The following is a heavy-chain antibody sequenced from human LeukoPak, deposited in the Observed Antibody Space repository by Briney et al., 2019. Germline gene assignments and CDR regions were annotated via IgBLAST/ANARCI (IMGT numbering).Heavy chain of an antibody. CDR3: ARGAPGFDSTGTPEYFQH. CDR1: GGSISSYY. J-gene: IGHJ1*01. CDR2: IYTSGST. Sequence: PSETLSLTCTVSGGSISSYYWSWIRQPAGKGLEWIGRIYTSGSTNYNPSLKSRVTMSVDTSKNQFSLKLSSVTAADTAVYYCARGAPGFDSTGTPEYFQHWGQGTLVTVSS. V-gene: IGHV4-4*07. D-gene: IGHD1-14*01.